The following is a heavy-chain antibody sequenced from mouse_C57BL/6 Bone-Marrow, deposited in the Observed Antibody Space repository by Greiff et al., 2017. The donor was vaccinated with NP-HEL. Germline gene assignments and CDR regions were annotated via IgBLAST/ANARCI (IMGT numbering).Heavy chain of an antibody. V-gene: IGHV3-6*01. Sequence: EVKLVESGPGLVKPSQSLSLTCSVTGYSITSGYYWNWIRQFPGNKLEWMGYISYDGSNNYNPSLKNRISITRDTSKNQFFLKLNSVTTEDTATYYCARILGRRRDFDYWGQGTTLTVSS. CDR3: ARILGRRRDFDY. D-gene: IGHD4-1*01. CDR1: GYSITSGYY. J-gene: IGHJ2*01. CDR2: ISYDGSN.